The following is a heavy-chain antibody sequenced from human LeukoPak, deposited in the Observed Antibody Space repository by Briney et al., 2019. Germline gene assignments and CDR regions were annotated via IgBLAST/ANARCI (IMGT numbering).Heavy chain of an antibody. D-gene: IGHD1-26*01. CDR2: VRGSDAGT. J-gene: IGHJ4*02. Sequence: GGSLRLSCAASGFTFSSYAMNWVRQAPGKGLEWVSAVRGSDAGTSYADSVKGRFTISRDNSKTTLYLQMNSLSAEDAAVYYCAKNRGGSYYSGSDYWGQGTLVTVSS. CDR3: AKNRGGSYYSGSDY. CDR1: GFTFSSYA. V-gene: IGHV3-23*01.